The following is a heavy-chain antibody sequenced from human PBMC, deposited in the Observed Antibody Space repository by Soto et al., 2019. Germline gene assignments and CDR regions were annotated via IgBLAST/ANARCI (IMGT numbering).Heavy chain of an antibody. J-gene: IGHJ6*02. Sequence: GGSLRLSCAASGFTFISYAMHWVRQAPGKGLEWVAVISYDGSNKYYADSVKGRFTISRDNSKNTLYLQMNSLRAEDTAVYYCASCIAAAGTNYYYYGMDVWGQGTTVTVSS. V-gene: IGHV3-30-3*01. D-gene: IGHD6-13*01. CDR2: ISYDGSNK. CDR3: ASCIAAAGTNYYYYGMDV. CDR1: GFTFISYA.